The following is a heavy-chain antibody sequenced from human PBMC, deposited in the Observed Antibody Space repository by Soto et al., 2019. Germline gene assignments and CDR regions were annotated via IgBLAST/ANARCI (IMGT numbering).Heavy chain of an antibody. CDR2: MNPNSGNT. CDR3: ARGRCTNGVCYLFDY. D-gene: IGHD2-8*01. Sequence: QVQLVQSGAEVKKPGASVKVSCKASGYPFTSYNINWVRQATEQGLEWMGWMNPNSGNTGYAQKFQGRVTMTRNTSISTAYMELSSLRSEDTAVYYCARGRCTNGVCYLFDYWGQGTLVTVSS. CDR1: GYPFTSYN. V-gene: IGHV1-8*01. J-gene: IGHJ4*02.